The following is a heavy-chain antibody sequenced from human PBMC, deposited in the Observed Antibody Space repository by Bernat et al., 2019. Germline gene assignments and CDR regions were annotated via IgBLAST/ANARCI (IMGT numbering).Heavy chain of an antibody. CDR3: AKSWGYYDEEAFDI. J-gene: IGHJ3*02. Sequence: QVQLVESGGGVVQPGRSLRLSCAASGFTFSSYGMHWVRQAPGKGLEWVAVISYDGSNKYYADSVKGRFTISRDNSENTLYLQMNSLRAEDTAVYYCAKSWGYYDEEAFDIWGQGTMVTVSS. D-gene: IGHD3-22*01. V-gene: IGHV3-30*18. CDR1: GFTFSSYG. CDR2: ISYDGSNK.